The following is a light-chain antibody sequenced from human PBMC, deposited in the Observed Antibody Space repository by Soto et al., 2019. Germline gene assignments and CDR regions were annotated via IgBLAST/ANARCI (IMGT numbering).Light chain of an antibody. Sequence: DIQMTQSPSSLSASVGDSVTITCRASQSIIRYLNWYQQKPGKAPKLLIYGTSSLQSGVPSRFSGSGSGTDFTLTISTLQPEDFVTYYCQQTFTTPCSFGQGTKLETK. CDR1: QSIIRY. V-gene: IGKV1-39*01. J-gene: IGKJ2*04. CDR3: QQTFTTPCS. CDR2: GTS.